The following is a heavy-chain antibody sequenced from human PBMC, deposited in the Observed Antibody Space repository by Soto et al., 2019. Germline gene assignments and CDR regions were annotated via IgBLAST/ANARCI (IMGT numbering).Heavy chain of an antibody. J-gene: IGHJ4*02. CDR1: GLTVSSNY. V-gene: IGHV3-66*01. Sequence: GGSLRLSCAASGLTVSSNYMSWVRQAPGKGLEWVSVIYSDGSTYYADSVKGRFTISRDNSKNTVYLQMNSLRAEDTAVYYCATSSNWPSFFDYWGQGTLVTISS. D-gene: IGHD6-13*01. CDR3: ATSSNWPSFFDY. CDR2: IYSDGST.